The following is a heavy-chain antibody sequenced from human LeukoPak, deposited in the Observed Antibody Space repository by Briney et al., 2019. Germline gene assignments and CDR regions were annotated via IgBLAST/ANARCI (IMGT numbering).Heavy chain of an antibody. V-gene: IGHV3-11*01. J-gene: IGHJ4*02. Sequence: PGGSLRLSCAASGFTFSDYYMSWIRQAPGKGLEWVSYISSSGSTIYYADSVKGRFTISRDNAKNSLYLQMNSLRAEDTALYYCARAPAPTDDYGDYWGQGTLVTVSS. CDR3: ARAPAPTDDYGDY. CDR2: ISSSGSTI. D-gene: IGHD1-26*01. CDR1: GFTFSDYY.